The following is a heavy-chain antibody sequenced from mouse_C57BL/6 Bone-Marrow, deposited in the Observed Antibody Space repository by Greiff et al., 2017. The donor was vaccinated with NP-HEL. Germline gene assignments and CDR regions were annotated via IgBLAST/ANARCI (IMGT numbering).Heavy chain of an antibody. CDR1: GYTFTNYW. V-gene: IGHV1-63*01. CDR2: IYPGGGYT. CDR3: ARLFYDGYSYYFDY. D-gene: IGHD2-3*01. J-gene: IGHJ2*01. Sequence: QVQLKESGAELVRPGTSVKMSCKASGYTFTNYWIGWAKQRPGHGLEWIGDIYPGGGYTNYNEKFKGKATLTADKSSSTAYMQFSSLTSEDSAIYYCARLFYDGYSYYFDYWGQGTTLTVSS.